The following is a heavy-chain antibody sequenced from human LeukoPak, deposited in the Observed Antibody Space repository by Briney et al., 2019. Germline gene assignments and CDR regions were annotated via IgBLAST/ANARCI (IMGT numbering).Heavy chain of an antibody. J-gene: IGHJ6*03. D-gene: IGHD4-17*01. V-gene: IGHV3-21*01. CDR2: ISSSSSYI. Sequence: GGSLRLSCAASGFTFSSYAMNWVRQAPGKGLEWVSSISSSSSYIYYADSVKGRFTISRDNAKNSLYLQMNSLRAEDTAVYYCVRVRGDYYYYYMDVWGKGTTVTVSS. CDR1: GFTFSSYA. CDR3: VRVRGDYYYYYMDV.